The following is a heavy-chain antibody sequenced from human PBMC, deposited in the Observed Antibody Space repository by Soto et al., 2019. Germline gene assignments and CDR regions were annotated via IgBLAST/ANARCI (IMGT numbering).Heavy chain of an antibody. V-gene: IGHV4-31*03. CDR3: ARAMGAINYFDY. CDR1: GGSIRSGGYY. CDR2: FYYSGNT. J-gene: IGHJ4*02. D-gene: IGHD1-26*01. Sequence: SETLSLTCTVSGGSIRSGGYYWSWIRQHPGKGLEWIGYFYYSGNTYYNPSLKSRLTISGDTSKNQFSLNLSSVTAADTAVYYCARAMGAINYFDYWGQGTLVTSPQ.